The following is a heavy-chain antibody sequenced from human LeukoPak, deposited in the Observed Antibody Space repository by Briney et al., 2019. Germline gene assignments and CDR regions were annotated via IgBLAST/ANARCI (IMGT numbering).Heavy chain of an antibody. D-gene: IGHD6-19*01. CDR2: IYYSGST. CDR1: GGSISSSSYY. CDR3: ARGGGEQWLVFWFDP. J-gene: IGHJ5*02. V-gene: IGHV4-39*07. Sequence: PSETLSLTCTVSGGSISSSSYYWGWIRQPPGKGLEWIGSIYYSGSTYYNPSLKSRVTISVDTSKNQFSLKLSSVTAADTAVYYWARGGGEQWLVFWFDPWGQGTLVTVSS.